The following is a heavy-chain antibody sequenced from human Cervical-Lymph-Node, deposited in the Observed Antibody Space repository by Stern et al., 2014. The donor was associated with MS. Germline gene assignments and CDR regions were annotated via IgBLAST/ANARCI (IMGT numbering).Heavy chain of an antibody. Sequence: EVQLEKSGAELIRPGESLKISCKGSGFKFSIYWIAWVRQMPGKDLEWMGIIYPGDSETRYSPSFQGQVTMSADKSTSTAYLQWSSLNASDTAMYFCARQTTAWASDVWGQGTLVTVSS. V-gene: IGHV5-51*01. D-gene: IGHD1-14*01. CDR3: ARQTTAWASDV. J-gene: IGHJ4*02. CDR1: GFKFSIYW. CDR2: IYPGDSET.